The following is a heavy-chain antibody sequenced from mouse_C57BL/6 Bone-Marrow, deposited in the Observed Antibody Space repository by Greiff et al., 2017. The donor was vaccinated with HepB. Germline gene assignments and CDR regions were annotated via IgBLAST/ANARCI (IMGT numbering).Heavy chain of an antibody. CDR2: INPSSGYT. CDR1: GYTFTSYW. V-gene: IGHV1-7*01. CDR3: ARSTMVTTEGGNYFDY. Sequence: QVQLQQSGAELAKPGASVKLSCKASGYTFTSYWMHWVKQRPGQGLEWIGYINPSSGYTKYNQKFKDKATFTADKSSSTAYMQLSSLTYEDSAVYYCARSTMVTTEGGNYFDYWGQGTTLTVSS. J-gene: IGHJ2*01. D-gene: IGHD2-2*01.